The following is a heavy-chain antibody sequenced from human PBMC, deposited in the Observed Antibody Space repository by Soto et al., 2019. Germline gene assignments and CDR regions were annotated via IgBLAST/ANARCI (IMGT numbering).Heavy chain of an antibody. Sequence: QVQLEESGGGLVKPGGSLRLSCAASGFIFSAVYMSWIRQAPNKGLEYISYISSSGTSANYADSVKGRFTISRDNAKYSLYLQMNSLRAEDTAVYYCARHRGAVTGQYFDYWGQGALVTVSS. D-gene: IGHD6-19*01. CDR1: GFIFSAVY. CDR2: ISSSGTSA. CDR3: ARHRGAVTGQYFDY. V-gene: IGHV3-11*05. J-gene: IGHJ4*02.